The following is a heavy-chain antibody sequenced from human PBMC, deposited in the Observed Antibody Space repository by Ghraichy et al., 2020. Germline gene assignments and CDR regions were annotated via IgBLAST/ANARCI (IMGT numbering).Heavy chain of an antibody. Sequence: ASVKVSCKASGYTFTSYYMHWVRQAPGQGLEGMGIINPSGGSTSYAQKIQGRVTMTRDTSTSTVYMELSSLRSEDTAVYYCATGLGIGRDGYNPLDYWGQGTLVNVSS. J-gene: IGHJ4*02. D-gene: IGHD5-24*01. CDR3: ATGLGIGRDGYNPLDY. V-gene: IGHV1-46*03. CDR1: GYTFTSYY. CDR2: INPSGGST.